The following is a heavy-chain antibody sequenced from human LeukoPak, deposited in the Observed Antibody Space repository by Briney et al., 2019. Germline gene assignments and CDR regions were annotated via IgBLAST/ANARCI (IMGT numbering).Heavy chain of an antibody. Sequence: ASVKFTCKASAYTFNAYYIDWVRQAPGQGLEWMGWISAYNGNTNYAQKLQGRVTMTTDTSTSTAYMELRSLRSDDTAVYYCAVSIAAAGDFDYWGQGTLVTVSS. J-gene: IGHJ4*02. D-gene: IGHD6-13*01. V-gene: IGHV1-18*04. CDR1: AYTFNAYY. CDR3: AVSIAAAGDFDY. CDR2: ISAYNGNT.